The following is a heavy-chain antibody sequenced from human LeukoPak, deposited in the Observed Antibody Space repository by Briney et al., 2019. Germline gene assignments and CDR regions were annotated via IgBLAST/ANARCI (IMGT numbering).Heavy chain of an antibody. J-gene: IGHJ5*02. CDR3: ARAGAWQIDP. D-gene: IGHD3-10*01. V-gene: IGHV4-59*11. CDR2: IFYSGST. CDR1: GGSISSHY. Sequence: PSETLSLTCTVSGGSISSHYWSWFRQPPGKGLEWIGYIFYSGSTNYNPSLKSRVTISVDKSKNQFSLKLKSVTAADTAVYYCARAGAWQIDPWGQGTLVTVSS.